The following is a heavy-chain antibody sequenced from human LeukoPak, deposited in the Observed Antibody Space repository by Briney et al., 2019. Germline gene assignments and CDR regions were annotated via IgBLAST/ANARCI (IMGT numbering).Heavy chain of an antibody. J-gene: IGHJ5*02. D-gene: IGHD2-2*01. CDR1: GGSISSSSYY. Sequence: SETLSLTCTVSGGSISSSSYYWGWIRQPPGKGLEWIGSIYYSGSTYYNPSLKSRVTISVDTSKNQFSLKLNSVTAADTAVYYCAREGGNCSSTSCYDGNWFDPWGQGTLVTVSS. CDR3: AREGGNCSSTSCYDGNWFDP. CDR2: IYYSGST. V-gene: IGHV4-39*07.